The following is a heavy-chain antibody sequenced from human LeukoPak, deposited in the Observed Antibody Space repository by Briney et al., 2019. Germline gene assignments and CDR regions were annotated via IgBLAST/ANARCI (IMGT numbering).Heavy chain of an antibody. V-gene: IGHV3-23*01. D-gene: IGHD3-10*01. CDR2: ISGSGGST. Sequence: GGSLRLSCAASGFTFSSYAMSWVRQAPGKGLEWVSAISGSGGSTYYADSVKGRFTISRDNSKNTLYLQMNSLRAEDTAVYYCAKDPYYYGSGSYFIGAFDIWGQGTMVTVSS. CDR1: GFTFSSYA. CDR3: AKDPYYYGSGSYFIGAFDI. J-gene: IGHJ3*02.